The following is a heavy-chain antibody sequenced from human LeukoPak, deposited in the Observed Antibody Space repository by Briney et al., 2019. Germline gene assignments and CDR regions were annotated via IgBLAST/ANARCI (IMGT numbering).Heavy chain of an antibody. CDR1: GFTFSSYT. Sequence: PGGSLRLSCAASGFTFSSYTMSWVRQAPGKGLEWVAVIWYDGSNKYYADSVKGRFTISRDNSKNTLYLQMNSLRAEDTAVYYCARSAYSSGWYGNWFDPWGQGTLVTVSS. CDR3: ARSAYSSGWYGNWFDP. CDR2: IWYDGSNK. V-gene: IGHV3-33*08. J-gene: IGHJ5*02. D-gene: IGHD6-19*01.